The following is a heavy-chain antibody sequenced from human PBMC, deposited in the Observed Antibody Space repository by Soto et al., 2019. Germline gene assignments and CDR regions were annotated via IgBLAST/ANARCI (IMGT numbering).Heavy chain of an antibody. Sequence: QVHLVQSGAEVKKPGASVKVSCKGSGYGFTTYGITWVRQAPGQGLEWMAWISAHNGNTNYAQKRQGRVTVTRGASTSPAYMELRSLRSDDTAVYSCARGRYGDYWGQGALVTVSS. CDR3: ARGRYGDY. CDR1: GYGFTTYG. J-gene: IGHJ4*02. V-gene: IGHV1-18*01. CDR2: ISAHNGNT. D-gene: IGHD1-1*01.